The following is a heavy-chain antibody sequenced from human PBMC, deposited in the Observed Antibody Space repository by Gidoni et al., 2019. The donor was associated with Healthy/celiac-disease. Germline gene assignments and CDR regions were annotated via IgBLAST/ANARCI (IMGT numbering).Heavy chain of an antibody. CDR1: GYSFTSYC. CDR3: ARCPPYYYDSSGYRVFDY. V-gene: IGHV5-51*01. Sequence: EVQLVKSGAEVKKPGVSLKISCKVSGYSFTSYCIGWVRQMPGKGLEWMGIIYPGDSDTRYSPSFQGQVTISADKSISTAYLQWSSLKASDTAMYYCARCPPYYYDSSGYRVFDYWGQGTLVTVSS. CDR2: IYPGDSDT. D-gene: IGHD3-22*01. J-gene: IGHJ4*02.